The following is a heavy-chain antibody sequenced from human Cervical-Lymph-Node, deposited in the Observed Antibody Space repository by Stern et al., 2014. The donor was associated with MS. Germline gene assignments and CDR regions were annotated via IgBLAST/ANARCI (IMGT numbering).Heavy chain of an antibody. J-gene: IGHJ4*02. V-gene: IGHV5-51*03. D-gene: IGHD5-18*01. CDR2: IYPGDSDT. CDR1: GYSFTSCW. Sequence: EDQLVESGAEVKKPGESLKISCKGSGYSFTSCWIGWVRQMPGKGLEWMGIIYPGDSDTRYSPSFQGQVTISADKSISTAYLQWSSLKASDTAMYYCATHDGYSYGSHNFDYWGQGTLVTVSS. CDR3: ATHDGYSYGSHNFDY.